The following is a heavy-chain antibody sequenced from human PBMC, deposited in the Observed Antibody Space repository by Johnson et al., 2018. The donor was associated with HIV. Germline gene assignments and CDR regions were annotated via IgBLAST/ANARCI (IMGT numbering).Heavy chain of an antibody. D-gene: IGHD3-16*01. CDR2: INWSGDTT. V-gene: IGHV3-20*04. Sequence: VQLVESGGRVVRPGDSLRLSCAASGFTFDDYGMSWVRQVPGKGLEWVSGINWSGDTTGYADSVKGRFIISRDNTKNSLYLQMNTLRAEDTAIYYCARDPGWGAFDIWGQGTVVTVSS. CDR3: ARDPGWGAFDI. J-gene: IGHJ3*02. CDR1: GFTFDDYG.